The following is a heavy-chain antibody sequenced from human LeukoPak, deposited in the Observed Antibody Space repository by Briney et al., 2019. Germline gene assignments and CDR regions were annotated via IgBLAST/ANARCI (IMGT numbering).Heavy chain of an antibody. Sequence: GGSLRLSCAASGFTFSSYGMSWVRQAPGKGLEWVSAISGSGGSTYYADSVKGRFTTSRDNSKNTVYLQMNSLRAEDTAVYYCASADSSSWPALDYWGQGTLVTVSS. CDR2: ISGSGGST. V-gene: IGHV3-23*01. J-gene: IGHJ4*02. CDR3: ASADSSSWPALDY. D-gene: IGHD6-13*01. CDR1: GFTFSSYG.